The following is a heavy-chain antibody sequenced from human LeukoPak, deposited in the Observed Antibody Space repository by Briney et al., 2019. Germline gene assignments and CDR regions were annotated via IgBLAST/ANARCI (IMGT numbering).Heavy chain of an antibody. CDR3: ARGGSGWYYFDY. CDR2: ISSSGSTI. J-gene: IGHJ4*02. V-gene: IGHV3-48*03. Sequence: GGSLRLSCAASGFTFSSYEMNWDRQAPGKGLEWVSDISSSGSTIYYADSVKGRFTISRDNAKNSLYLQMNSLRAEDTAVYYCARGGSGWYYFDYWGQGTLLTVSS. CDR1: GFTFSSYE. D-gene: IGHD6-19*01.